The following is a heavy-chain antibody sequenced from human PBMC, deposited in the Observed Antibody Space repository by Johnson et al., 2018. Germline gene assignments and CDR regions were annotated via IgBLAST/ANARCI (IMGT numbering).Heavy chain of an antibody. V-gene: IGHV3-74*03. D-gene: IGHD1-26*01. CDR2: IKSDGRTT. CDR1: GFTLSSYW. CDR3: ARVEGSYYGDDAFDI. Sequence: VQLQESGGGLVQPGGSLRLSCVAAGFTLSSYWMHWVRQAPGKGLGWVSRIKSDGRTTTYADFVKGRFTISRDNANNTLYLEMNSLRVEDTAVYYCARVEGSYYGDDAFDIWGQGTLVTVSS. J-gene: IGHJ3*02.